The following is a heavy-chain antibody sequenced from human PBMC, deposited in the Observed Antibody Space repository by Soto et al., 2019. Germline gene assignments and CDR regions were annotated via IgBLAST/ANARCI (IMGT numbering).Heavy chain of an antibody. CDR2: ICWNGET. J-gene: IGHJ4*02. Sequence: ETSPTPGNHTQTVTLTCNFSGFSLSTGKMGVAWVRQPPGKALEWLTLICWNGETRTSPSLENRLTVTKDASKNPVALTMTDMDPVDTATYYCAHLPPFADCNLNSWGQVIRVTSP. V-gene: IGHV2-5*01. CDR1: GFSLSTGKMG. CDR3: AHLPPFADCNLNS. D-gene: IGHD2-21*02.